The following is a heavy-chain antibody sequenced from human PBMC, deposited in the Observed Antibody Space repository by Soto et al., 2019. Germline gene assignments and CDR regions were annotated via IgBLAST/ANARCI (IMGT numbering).Heavy chain of an antibody. CDR3: ARNGEGWTNWFDP. J-gene: IGHJ5*02. D-gene: IGHD6-19*01. CDR2: IKQDGSET. CDR1: GFTFSSYW. Sequence: GGSLRLSCAASGFTFSSYWMSWVRQAPGKGLEWVANIKQDGSETYYVDSVKGRFTISRDNGENSLYLQMDSLSAEDTAVYYCARNGEGWTNWFDPWGQGTLVTVSS. V-gene: IGHV3-7*05.